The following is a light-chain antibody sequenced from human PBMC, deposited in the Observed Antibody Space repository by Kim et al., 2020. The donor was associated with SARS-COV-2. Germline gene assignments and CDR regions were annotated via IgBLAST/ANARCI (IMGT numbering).Light chain of an antibody. CDR3: NSRDSSGDHLV. CDR1: SLRSYY. V-gene: IGLV3-19*01. J-gene: IGLJ2*01. CDR2: GKN. Sequence: ALGQTVRITCQGDSLRSYYASWYQQKPGQAPVLVIYGKNNRPSGMPDRFSVSSSGNTASLTITGAQAEDEADCYCNSRDSSGDHLVFGGGTQLTVL.